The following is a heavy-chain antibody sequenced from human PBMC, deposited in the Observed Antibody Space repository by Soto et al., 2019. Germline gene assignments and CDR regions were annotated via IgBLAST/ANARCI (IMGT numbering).Heavy chain of an antibody. CDR3: AIYFRGGYGFHSFAY. D-gene: IGHD3-9*01. V-gene: IGHV4-39*01. J-gene: IGHJ4*02. CDR1: GGSISSSTSY. Sequence: SETLSLTCTVSGGSISSSTSYWGWIRQPPGKGLEWIGNIYYSGSTYYNPSLKSRVTLSADTSKNQFSLKASSVTAADTAVYYFAIYFRGGYGFHSFAYWARGSLVPVSS. CDR2: IYYSGST.